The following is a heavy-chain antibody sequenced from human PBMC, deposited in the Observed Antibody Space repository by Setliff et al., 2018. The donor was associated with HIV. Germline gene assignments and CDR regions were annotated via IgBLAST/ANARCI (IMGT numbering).Heavy chain of an antibody. D-gene: IGHD1-26*01. CDR3: ARARLQGIVTAVGPRDNCLDP. CDR2: ISAYTGHT. Sequence: ASVKVSCKASGYSFINYGISWVRQAPGQGPEWMGWISAYTGHTDCAPRLLGRVTMTTDTSTRTAYMELRSLTSDDTAVYDCARARLQGIVTAVGPRDNCLDPWGQGTRVTVSS. CDR1: GYSFINYG. J-gene: IGHJ5*02. V-gene: IGHV1-18*01.